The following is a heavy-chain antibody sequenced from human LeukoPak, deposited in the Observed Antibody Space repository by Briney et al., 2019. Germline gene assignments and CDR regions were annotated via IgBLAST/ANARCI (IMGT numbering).Heavy chain of an antibody. Sequence: ASVKVSCKASGYTFTNYGITWVRQAPGQGLEWMGWISAYNGHTNYAQKLQGRVTMTTDTSTSTAYMELRSLRSDDTAAYYCARQGYGGNPQGAADYWGQGTLVTVSS. V-gene: IGHV1-18*01. J-gene: IGHJ4*02. CDR2: ISAYNGHT. CDR1: GYTFTNYG. CDR3: ARQGYGGNPQGAADY. D-gene: IGHD4-23*01.